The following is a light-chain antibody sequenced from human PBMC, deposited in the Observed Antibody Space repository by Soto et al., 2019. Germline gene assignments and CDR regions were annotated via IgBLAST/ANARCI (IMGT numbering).Light chain of an antibody. Sequence: DVVMTQSPLSLPVTLGQPASISCRSSQSLIHSDGNTYLNWFHQRPGQSPRRLIYKVSDRDSGVPGRFSGSGSDTDFTLEISRVEAEDVGVSYCLQGTHWPWTFGQGTEVEIK. CDR1: QSLIHSDGNTY. CDR3: LQGTHWPWT. CDR2: KVS. J-gene: IGKJ1*01. V-gene: IGKV2-30*02.